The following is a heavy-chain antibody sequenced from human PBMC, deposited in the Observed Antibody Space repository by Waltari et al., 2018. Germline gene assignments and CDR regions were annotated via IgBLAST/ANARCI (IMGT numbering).Heavy chain of an antibody. Sequence: EVQLVESGGGLIQPGGSLRLSCAASGFTVSSNYMSWVRQAPGKGLEWVSVIYSGGSTYYADSVKGRFTISRDNSKNTLYLQMNSLRAEDTAVYYCARFTGPYYYYGMDVWGQGTTVTVSS. CDR2: IYSGGST. V-gene: IGHV3-53*01. J-gene: IGHJ6*02. D-gene: IGHD3-16*01. CDR1: GFTVSSNY. CDR3: ARFTGPYYYYGMDV.